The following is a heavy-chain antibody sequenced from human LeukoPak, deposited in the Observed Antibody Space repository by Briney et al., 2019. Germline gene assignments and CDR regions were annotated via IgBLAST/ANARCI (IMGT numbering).Heavy chain of an antibody. J-gene: IGHJ4*02. D-gene: IGHD1-26*01. CDR1: GFTFSSYE. CDR3: ARGDSGSYYFDY. Sequence: GGSLRLSCAASGFTFSSYEMNWVRQAPGKGLEWVSYISSSGSTIYYADSVKGRFTISRDSAKNSLYLQMNSLRAEDTAVYYCARGDSGSYYFDYWGQGTLVTVSS. V-gene: IGHV3-48*03. CDR2: ISSSGSTI.